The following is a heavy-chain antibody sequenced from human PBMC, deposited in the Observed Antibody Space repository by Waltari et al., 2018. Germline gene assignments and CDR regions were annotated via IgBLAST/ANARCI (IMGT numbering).Heavy chain of an antibody. CDR3: ARGRGARYDFWSGSYGMDV. CDR2: INHSGST. Sequence: QVQLQQWGAGLLKPSETLSLPCAVSGGSFSGDYCSWIRQPPGKGLEWIGEINHSGSTNYNPSLKSRVTISVDTSKNQFSLKLSSVTAADTAVYYCARGRGARYDFWSGSYGMDVWGQGTTVTVSS. J-gene: IGHJ6*02. CDR1: GGSFSGDY. D-gene: IGHD3-3*01. V-gene: IGHV4-34*01.